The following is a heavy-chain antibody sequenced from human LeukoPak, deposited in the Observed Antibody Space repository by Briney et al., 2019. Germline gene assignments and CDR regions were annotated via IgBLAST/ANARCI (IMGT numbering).Heavy chain of an antibody. V-gene: IGHV3-7*01. CDR3: ATVSRSDCSSTSCYKRY. CDR2: IKQDGSEK. J-gene: IGHJ4*02. D-gene: IGHD2-2*02. Sequence: PGGSLRLSCAASGLTFSSYWMSWVRQAPGKGLEWVANIKQDGSEKYYVDSVKGRFTISRDNAKNSLYLQMNSLRAEDTAVYYCATVSRSDCSSTSCYKRYWGQGTLVTVSS. CDR1: GLTFSSYW.